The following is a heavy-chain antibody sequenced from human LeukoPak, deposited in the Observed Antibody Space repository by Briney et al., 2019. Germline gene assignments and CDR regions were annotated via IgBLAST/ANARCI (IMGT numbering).Heavy chain of an antibody. J-gene: IGHJ4*02. CDR3: ASRDDYGGNASN. CDR2: IYYSGST. V-gene: IGHV4-59*06. CDR1: GGSISSYF. D-gene: IGHD4-23*01. Sequence: SETLSLTCTVSGGSISSYFWSWIRQHPGKGLEWIGYIYYSGSTYYNPSLKSRVTISVDTSKNQFSLKLSSVTAADTAVYYCASRDDYGGNASNWGQGTLVTVSS.